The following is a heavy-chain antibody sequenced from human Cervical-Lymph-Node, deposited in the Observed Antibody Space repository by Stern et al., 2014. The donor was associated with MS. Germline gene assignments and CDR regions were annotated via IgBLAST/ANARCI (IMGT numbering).Heavy chain of an antibody. Sequence: QVHLQESGPGLEKPSQTLSLTCTVSGVSISSGGYYWSWIRQHPGKGLEWLGYIYYSGSTYYNPSLKSRVTISKDTSKNQFSMKLSSVTAADTAVYYCARDGDYGGKRDWGQGTLVTVSS. V-gene: IGHV4-31*03. CDR3: ARDGDYGGKRD. J-gene: IGHJ4*02. CDR2: IYYSGST. D-gene: IGHD4-23*01. CDR1: GVSISSGGYY.